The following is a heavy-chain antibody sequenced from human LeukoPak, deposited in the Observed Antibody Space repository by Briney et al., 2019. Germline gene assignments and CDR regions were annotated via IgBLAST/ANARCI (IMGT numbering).Heavy chain of an antibody. CDR2: IYHSGTT. J-gene: IGHJ5*02. Sequence: PSETLSLTCTVSAYSISDGFLWGWIRQPPGKGLEWIASIYHSGTTYYNPSLKSRVTASVDTSKNQFSLRLRSATAADTAVDYCTMLSHVAGATKISWFDPWGQGTLVTVSS. CDR1: AYSISDGFL. V-gene: IGHV4-38-2*02. D-gene: IGHD1-26*01. CDR3: TMLSHVAGATKISWFDP.